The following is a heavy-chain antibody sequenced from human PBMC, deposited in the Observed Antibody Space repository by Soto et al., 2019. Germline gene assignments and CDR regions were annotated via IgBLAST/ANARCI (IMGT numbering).Heavy chain of an antibody. V-gene: IGHV3-21*01. CDR2: IRSSSSYI. CDR1: VFTFSNYT. CDR3: ASRDIVVVPAGDYYYGMDV. D-gene: IGHD2-2*01. Sequence: GSLRLCCAASVFTFSNYTMNWVRQAPGEGLEWVSSIRSSSSYIYYADSVKGRFTISRDNAKNSLYLQMNSLRAEDTAVYYCASRDIVVVPAGDYYYGMDVWGQGTTITVSS. J-gene: IGHJ6*02.